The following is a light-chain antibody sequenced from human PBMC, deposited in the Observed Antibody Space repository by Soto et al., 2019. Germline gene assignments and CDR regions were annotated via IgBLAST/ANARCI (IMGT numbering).Light chain of an antibody. CDR2: GTS. CDR3: KQYKSWPQT. J-gene: IGKJ1*01. Sequence: TQSPATLSVSPGERATLSFRASQSISTNLAWYYQRPGQSPRLLIYGTSTRATVVPARFSGSGSGTEFTLTIRCLQAEDFAGDYCKQYKSWPQTFGQGTKVAIK. V-gene: IGKV3-15*01. CDR1: QSISTN.